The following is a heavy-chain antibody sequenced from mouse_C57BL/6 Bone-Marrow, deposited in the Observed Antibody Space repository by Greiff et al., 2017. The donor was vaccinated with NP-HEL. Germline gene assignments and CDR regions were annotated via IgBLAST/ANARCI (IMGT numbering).Heavy chain of an antibody. CDR3: ARGLGGPDFDV. V-gene: IGHV3-6*01. CDR2: ISYDGSN. CDR1: GYSITSGYY. D-gene: IGHD4-1*01. J-gene: IGHJ1*03. Sequence: EVQLQESGPGLVKPSQSLSLTCSVTGYSITSGYYWNWIRQFPGNKLEWMGYISYDGSNNYNPSLKNRISITRDTSKNQFFLKLNSVTTEDTATYYCARGLGGPDFDVWGTGTTVTVSS.